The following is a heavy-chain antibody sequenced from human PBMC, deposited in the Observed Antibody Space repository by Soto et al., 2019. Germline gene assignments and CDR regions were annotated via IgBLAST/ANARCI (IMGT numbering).Heavy chain of an antibody. Sequence: QVQLVQSGAEVKKPGSSVKVSCKASGGTFSGYAISWVRQAPGQGLEWMGGIIPIFGTANYAQKFQGRVTITADESTSTAYMELSSLRSEDTAVYYCARAPTAKWLVGGYFDYWGQGTLVTVSS. V-gene: IGHV1-69*01. J-gene: IGHJ4*02. CDR1: GGTFSGYA. D-gene: IGHD6-19*01. CDR2: IIPIFGTA. CDR3: ARAPTAKWLVGGYFDY.